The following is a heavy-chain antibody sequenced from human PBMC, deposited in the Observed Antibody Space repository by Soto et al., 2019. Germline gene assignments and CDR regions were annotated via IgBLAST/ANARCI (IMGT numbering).Heavy chain of an antibody. V-gene: IGHV4-31*01. J-gene: IGHJ4*02. D-gene: IGHD7-27*01. CDR2: IYDSGRT. CDR3: ARLTTIITGAFDD. CDR1: GASIGSGSYY. Sequence: QVQLQESGPGLVQPSQTLSLTCTVSGASIGSGSYYWSWIRQYPGEGLVWIGHIYDSGRTYYNPSLESQVSISIDTSKNEFSLTLTSVTAADTAVYYCARLTTIITGAFDDWGLGTVVTVSS.